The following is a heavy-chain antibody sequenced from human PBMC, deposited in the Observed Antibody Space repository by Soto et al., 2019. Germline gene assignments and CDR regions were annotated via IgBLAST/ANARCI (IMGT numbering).Heavy chain of an antibody. CDR1: GFTFSSYS. CDR2: ISSSSSTI. J-gene: IGHJ4*02. V-gene: IGHV3-48*01. CDR3: ASDSSGWSNYFDY. D-gene: IGHD6-19*01. Sequence: EVQLVESGGGLVQPGGSLRLSCAASGFTFSSYSMNWVRQAPGKGLEWVSYISSSSSTIYYADSVKGRFTISRDNAKNSLYLKMNSLRAEDTAVYYCASDSSGWSNYFDYWGQGTLVTVSS.